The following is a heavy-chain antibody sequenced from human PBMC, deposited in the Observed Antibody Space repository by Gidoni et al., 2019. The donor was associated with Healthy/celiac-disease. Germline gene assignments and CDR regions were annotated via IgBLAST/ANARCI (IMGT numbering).Heavy chain of an antibody. J-gene: IGHJ3*02. CDR1: GFTFDDYA. Sequence: EVQLVESGGGLVQPGRSLRLSCAASGFTFDDYAMHWVRQAPGKGLEWVSGISWNSGSIGYADSVKGRFTISRDNAKNSLYLQMNSLRAEDTALYYCAKVGIAAAGNEDAFDIWGQGTMVTVSS. D-gene: IGHD6-13*01. CDR3: AKVGIAAAGNEDAFDI. V-gene: IGHV3-9*01. CDR2: ISWNSGSI.